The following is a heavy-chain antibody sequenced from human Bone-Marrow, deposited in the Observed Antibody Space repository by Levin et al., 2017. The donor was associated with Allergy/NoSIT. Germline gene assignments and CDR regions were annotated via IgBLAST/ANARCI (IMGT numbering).Heavy chain of an antibody. CDR1: GFTFSDHY. D-gene: IGHD1-20*01. J-gene: IGHJ4*02. Sequence: GGSLRLSCGASGFTFSDHYMDWVRQAPGKGLEWVARIRNKANSYTTEYAASVKGRFTISRDDSRNSLYLQMHSLKTEDTAVYYCVRASITATPYYFDYWGQGTLVTVSS. CDR2: IRNKANSYTT. CDR3: VRASITATPYYFDY. V-gene: IGHV3-72*01.